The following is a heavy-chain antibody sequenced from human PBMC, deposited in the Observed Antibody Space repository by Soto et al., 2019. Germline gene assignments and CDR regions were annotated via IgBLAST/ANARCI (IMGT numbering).Heavy chain of an antibody. CDR2: IIPILGIA. Sequence: QVQLVQSGAEVKKPGSSVKVSCKASGGTFSSYTISWVRQAPGQGLEWMGRIIPILGIANYAQKFQGRVTITADKSTSTAYMELISLRSEDTAVYYCARPSDKEDYYMHVWGKGTTVTVSS. CDR1: GGTFSSYT. J-gene: IGHJ6*03. V-gene: IGHV1-69*02. CDR3: ARPSDKEDYYMHV.